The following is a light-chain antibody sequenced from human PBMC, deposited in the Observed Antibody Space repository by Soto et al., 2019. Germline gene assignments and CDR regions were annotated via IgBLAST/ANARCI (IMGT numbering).Light chain of an antibody. J-gene: IGKJ2*01. CDR3: HQYGSSPLYT. CDR1: QSVSSSY. V-gene: IGKV3-20*01. CDR2: GAS. Sequence: EIVLTQSPGTLSLSPGERATLSCRASQSVSSSYLAWYQQKPGQAPRLLIYGASSRATGIPDRFSGSGCGTDFTLIISRLEPEDFAVYYCHQYGSSPLYTFGQGTKLEIK.